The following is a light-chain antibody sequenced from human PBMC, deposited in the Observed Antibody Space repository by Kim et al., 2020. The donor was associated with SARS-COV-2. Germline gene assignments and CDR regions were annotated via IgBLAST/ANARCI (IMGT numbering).Light chain of an antibody. J-gene: IGKJ1*01. CDR1: QGITNS. V-gene: IGKV1-27*01. Sequence: VSVGDRGTITCRGSQGITNSLAWYQQKPGKVPQLLIYAAAALQSGVPSRFSGSGSGTDFTLTISSLQPEDVATYYCQKYNSAPWSFGQGTKVEIK. CDR2: AAA. CDR3: QKYNSAPWS.